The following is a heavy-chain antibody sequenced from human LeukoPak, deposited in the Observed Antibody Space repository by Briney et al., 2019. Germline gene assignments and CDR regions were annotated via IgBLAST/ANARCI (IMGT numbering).Heavy chain of an antibody. D-gene: IGHD3-3*01. V-gene: IGHV3-11*04. CDR2: ISSSGSTI. CDR3: AKSRSDVVDY. CDR1: GFTLSEYY. J-gene: IGHJ4*02. Sequence: GGSLRLSCAASGFTLSEYYMSWIRQALGKGVEWVSYISSSGSTIYYADSVKGRFTISRDNSKNTLYLQMNSLRAEDTAVYYCAKSRSDVVDYWGQGTLVTVSS.